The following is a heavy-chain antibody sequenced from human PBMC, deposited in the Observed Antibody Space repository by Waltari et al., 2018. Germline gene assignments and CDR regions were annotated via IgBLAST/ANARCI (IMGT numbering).Heavy chain of an antibody. D-gene: IGHD2-8*02. J-gene: IGHJ6*02. CDR1: GFTLVSSG. V-gene: IGHV3-30*03. CDR2: ISSDGSRK. Sequence: QVQLVESGGGVVQPGRSLRLSCAASGFTLVSSGMHWVRQTPGRGLEWVAVISSDGSRKSYADSVKGRFSISRDNSKNSLSLEMNSLRPEDTAVYYCASCTGGNCYYYGFDVWGQGTTVTVSS. CDR3: ASCTGGNCYYYGFDV.